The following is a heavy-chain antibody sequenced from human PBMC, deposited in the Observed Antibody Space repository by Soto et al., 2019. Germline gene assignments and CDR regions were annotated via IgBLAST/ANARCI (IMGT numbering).Heavy chain of an antibody. J-gene: IGHJ6*02. D-gene: IGHD3-10*01. Sequence: SETLSLTCTVSGGSISSYYWSWIRQPPGKGLEWIGYIYYSVSTNYNPSLKSRVTISVDTSKNQFSLKLSSVTAADTAVYYCARDGSDGANYYGSGSYYYYYGMDVWGQGTRVTVSS. V-gene: IGHV4-59*01. CDR3: ARDGSDGANYYGSGSYYYYYGMDV. CDR1: GGSISSYY. CDR2: IYYSVST.